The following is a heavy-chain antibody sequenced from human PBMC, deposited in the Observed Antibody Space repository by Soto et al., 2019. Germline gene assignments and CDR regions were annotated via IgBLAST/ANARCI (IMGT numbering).Heavy chain of an antibody. D-gene: IGHD2-15*01. CDR1: GFTFNTYS. CDR3: ARDSLTGLVAKYWYFDL. V-gene: IGHV3-21*01. CDR2: ITTSSSFI. J-gene: IGHJ2*01. Sequence: VQLVESGGGLVKSGGSLRLSCAASGFTFNTYSMNWVRQTPGKVLEWVASITTSSSFIYYADSVKDRFTISRDNAQNALYLQRNSLRAEDTARYYCARDSLTGLVAKYWYFDLWGRGTPVTVSS.